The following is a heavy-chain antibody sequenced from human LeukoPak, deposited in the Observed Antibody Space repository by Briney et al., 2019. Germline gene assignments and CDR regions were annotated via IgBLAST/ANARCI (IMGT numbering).Heavy chain of an antibody. V-gene: IGHV1-69*05. J-gene: IGHJ4*02. CDR2: IIPIFGTA. CDR1: GGTFSSYA. CDR3: AVGYCSSTSCYEDY. Sequence: ASVKVSCKASGGTFSSYAISWVQQAPGQGLEWMGGIIPIFGTANYAQKFQGRVTITTDESTSTAYMELSSLRSEDTAVYYCAVGYCSSTSCYEDYWGQETLVTVSS. D-gene: IGHD2-2*01.